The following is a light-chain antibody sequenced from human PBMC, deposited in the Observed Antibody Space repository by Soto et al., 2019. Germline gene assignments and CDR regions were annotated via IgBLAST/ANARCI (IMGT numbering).Light chain of an antibody. J-gene: IGLJ1*01. CDR3: SSYRRGSTYV. V-gene: IGLV2-14*03. CDR1: SSDVGGYNY. CDR2: DVT. Sequence: QSALTQPASVSGSPGQSITVYCTGTSSDVGGYNYVSWYQQHPGKAPRLMIYDVTNRPSGVSDRFSGSKSGNTASLTISGLQSEDEADYYCSSYRRGSTYVFGTGTKLTFL.